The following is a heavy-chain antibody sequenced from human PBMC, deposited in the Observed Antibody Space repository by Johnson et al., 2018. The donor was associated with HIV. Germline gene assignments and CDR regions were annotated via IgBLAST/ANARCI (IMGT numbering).Heavy chain of an antibody. CDR1: GFTFSSYG. D-gene: IGHD3-16*01. J-gene: IGHJ3*02. CDR3: AKARDYDSTGHDAFDI. CDR2: IWYEGSNK. Sequence: QVQLVESGGGLIQPGGSLRLSCAAFGFTFSSYGIHWVRQAPGQGLAWVAVIWYEGSNKYYADSGKGRFTLSSDNSKNTLYLQMNSLRAEDTAVYYCAKARDYDSTGHDAFDIWGQGTMVTVSS. V-gene: IGHV3-30*02.